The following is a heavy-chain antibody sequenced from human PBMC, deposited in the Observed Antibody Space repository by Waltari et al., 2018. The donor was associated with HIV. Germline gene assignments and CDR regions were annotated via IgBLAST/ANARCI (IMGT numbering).Heavy chain of an antibody. CDR2: INSDGSST. V-gene: IGHV3-74*01. J-gene: IGHJ5*02. CDR1: GFTFSSYW. D-gene: IGHD3-10*01. Sequence: EVQLVESGGGLVQPGGSLRLSCAASGFTFSSYWMHWVRQAPGKGLVGVSRINSDGSSTSYADSVKGRFTISRDNAKNTLYLQMNSLRAEDTAVYYCARESEGYYASGTGNWFDPWGQGTLVTVSS. CDR3: ARESEGYYASGTGNWFDP.